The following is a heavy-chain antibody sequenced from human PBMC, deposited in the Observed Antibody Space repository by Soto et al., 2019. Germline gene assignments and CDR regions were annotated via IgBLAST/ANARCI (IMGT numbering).Heavy chain of an antibody. CDR2: VYTSAEGGAT. J-gene: IGHJ6*02. Sequence: EVQLVDSGGGLVQPGGSLRLSCAASGFSVTNAWMNWVRQAPGKGLEWVGLVYTSAEGGATNYAAPVKGRFTISRDDSKNTVYLQMNSLMTEDTAVYYCTTASVEGFWGQGTTVTVSS. V-gene: IGHV3-15*07. CDR3: TTASVEGF. CDR1: GFSVTNAW. D-gene: IGHD2-15*01.